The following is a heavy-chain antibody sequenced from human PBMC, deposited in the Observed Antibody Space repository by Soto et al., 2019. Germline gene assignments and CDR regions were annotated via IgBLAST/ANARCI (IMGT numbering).Heavy chain of an antibody. CDR2: FYSSGST. CDR3: ARLHDFWSGYEGTGFY. V-gene: IGHV4-39*01. Sequence: QVQLQESGPGLVKPSETLSLSCTVSGGSISSSSFFWGWIRQPPGKGLEWIASFYSSGSTYYNPSLKSRLTVSVDTSKSPFSLKLSYVTAADTAVYYCARLHDFWSGYEGTGFYWGRGTLVSVSS. CDR1: GGSISSSSFF. D-gene: IGHD3-3*01. J-gene: IGHJ4*02.